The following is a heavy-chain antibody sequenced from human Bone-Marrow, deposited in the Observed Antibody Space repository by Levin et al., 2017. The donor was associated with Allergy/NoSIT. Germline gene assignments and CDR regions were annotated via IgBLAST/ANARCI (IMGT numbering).Heavy chain of an antibody. CDR1: GFTFRSFG. D-gene: IGHD3-16*01. Sequence: GGSLRLSCIASGFTFRSFGIHWVRQAPGKGLEWVAVVSFDGSHTEFGDSVKGRFTISKDNSKNTVYLEMNSLRPEDTAVYYCAKDRRYYVWGSSGYGAPYYGMDVWGQGTTVTVSS. CDR3: AKDRRYYVWGSSGYGAPYYGMDV. V-gene: IGHV3-30*18. CDR2: VSFDGSHT. J-gene: IGHJ6*02.